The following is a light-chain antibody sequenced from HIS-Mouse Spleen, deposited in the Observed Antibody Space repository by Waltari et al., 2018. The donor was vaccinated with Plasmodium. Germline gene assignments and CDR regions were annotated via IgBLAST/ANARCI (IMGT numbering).Light chain of an antibody. CDR2: GKN. Sequence: SSELTQDPAVSVALGQTVRITCQGDSLRSYYASWYQQKPGQAPLLVIYGKNNRPSGIPDRFSGSSSGNTASLTITGAQEEDEADYYCNARDSSGNHQVFGGGTKLTVL. CDR3: NARDSSGNHQV. V-gene: IGLV3-19*01. CDR1: SLRSYY. J-gene: IGLJ3*02.